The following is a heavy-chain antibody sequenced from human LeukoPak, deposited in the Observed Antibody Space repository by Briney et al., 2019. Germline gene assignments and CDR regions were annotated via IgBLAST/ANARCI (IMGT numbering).Heavy chain of an antibody. CDR3: ASEYYYDSSGYYYVSSYFDY. J-gene: IGHJ4*02. Sequence: GGSLRLSCAASGFTFSTHNMNWVRQAPGKGLEWVSSISSSSSYIYYADSVKGRFTISRDNAKNSLYLQMNSLRAEDTAVYYCASEYYYDSSGYYYVSSYFDYWGQGTLVTVSS. CDR2: ISSSSSYI. CDR1: GFTFSTHN. D-gene: IGHD3-22*01. V-gene: IGHV3-21*01.